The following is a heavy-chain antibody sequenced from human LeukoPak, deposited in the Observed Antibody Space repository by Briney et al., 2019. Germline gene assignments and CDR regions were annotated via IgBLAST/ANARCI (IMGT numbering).Heavy chain of an antibody. D-gene: IGHD4-23*01. CDR1: GYTFTSYY. J-gene: IGHJ1*01. Sequence: ASVKVSCKASGYTFTSYYMHWVRQAPGQGLEWMGIINPSGGSTSYAQKFQGRVTMTRDTSTCTVYMELSSLRSEDTAVYYCARVGRWKDFQHWGQGTLVTVSS. V-gene: IGHV1-46*01. CDR2: INPSGGST. CDR3: ARVGRWKDFQH.